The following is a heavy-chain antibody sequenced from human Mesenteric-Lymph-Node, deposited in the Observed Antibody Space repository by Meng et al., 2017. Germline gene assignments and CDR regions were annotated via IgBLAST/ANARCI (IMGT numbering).Heavy chain of an antibody. J-gene: IGHJ5*02. Sequence: GESLKISCAASGFSFNMIGLAWVRQAPGKGLEWVSTIGGGDGSTFYEDSVKGRFTISRDNAKNSLYLQMNSLRAEDTAVYYCGKDRSPNGDTSWFDPWGQGTLVTVSS. D-gene: IGHD4-17*01. CDR3: GKDRSPNGDTSWFDP. CDR1: GFSFNMIG. V-gene: IGHV3-23*01. CDR2: IGGGDGST.